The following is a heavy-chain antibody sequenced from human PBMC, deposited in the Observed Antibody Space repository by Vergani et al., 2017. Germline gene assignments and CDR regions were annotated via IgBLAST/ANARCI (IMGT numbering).Heavy chain of an antibody. D-gene: IGHD6-19*01. J-gene: IGHJ4*02. Sequence: QVQLVQSGAEVKKPGSSVKVSCKTSGGTFSNYAISWVRQAPGQGLEWMGGTIPLFGTPNYAQMFQGRVTFTADDSTSAAYMELSSLRSEDTAVYYCARERRQHVAGTYYFDYWGQGTLVTVSS. CDR2: TIPLFGTP. CDR1: GGTFSNYA. V-gene: IGHV1-69*13. CDR3: ARERRQHVAGTYYFDY.